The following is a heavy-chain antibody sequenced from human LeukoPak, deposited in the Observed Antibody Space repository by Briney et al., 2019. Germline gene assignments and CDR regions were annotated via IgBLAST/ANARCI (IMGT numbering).Heavy chain of an antibody. CDR3: ARSVGGDTDFDY. V-gene: IGHV3-21*01. Sequence: GGSLRLSCAASGSTFSSYNMNWVRQAPGKGLEWVSSISTSSSYIYYADSVKGRFTISRDNAKNSLYLQVNSLRAEDTALYYCARSVGGDTDFDYWGQGTLVTVSS. J-gene: IGHJ4*02. D-gene: IGHD5-18*01. CDR1: GSTFSSYN. CDR2: ISTSSSYI.